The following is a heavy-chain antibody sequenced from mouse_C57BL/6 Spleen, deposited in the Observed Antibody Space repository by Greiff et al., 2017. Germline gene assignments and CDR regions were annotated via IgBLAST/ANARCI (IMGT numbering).Heavy chain of an antibody. CDR1: GYTFTSYW. CDR2: IHPNSGST. J-gene: IGHJ1*03. D-gene: IGHD2-13*01. CDR3: ARGEYSDLYWYFDV. Sequence: VQLQQPGAELVKPGASVKLSCKASGYTFTSYWMHWVKQRPGQGLEWIGMIHPNSGSTNYNEKFKSKATLTVDKSSSTAYMQLSSLTSEDSAVYYWARGEYSDLYWYFDVWGTGTTVTVSS. V-gene: IGHV1-64*01.